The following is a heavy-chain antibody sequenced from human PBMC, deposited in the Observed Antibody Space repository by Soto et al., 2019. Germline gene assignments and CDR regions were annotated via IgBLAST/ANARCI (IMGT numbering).Heavy chain of an antibody. Sequence: GGSLRLSCAASGFTFSSYAMSWVRQAPGKGLEWVSAISGSGGSTYYADSVKGRFTISRDNSKNTLYLQMNSLRAEDTAVYYCAKDACSSGSCYSLKEDYYYYYMDVWGKGTTVTVS. J-gene: IGHJ6*03. CDR2: ISGSGGST. CDR1: GFTFSSYA. D-gene: IGHD2-15*01. CDR3: AKDACSSGSCYSLKEDYYYYYMDV. V-gene: IGHV3-23*01.